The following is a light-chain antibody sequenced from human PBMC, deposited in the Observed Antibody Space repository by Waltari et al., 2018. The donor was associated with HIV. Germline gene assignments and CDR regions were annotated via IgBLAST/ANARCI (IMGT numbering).Light chain of an antibody. CDR1: ALSMQY. V-gene: IGLV3-25*03. Sequence: SYELTQPPSLSVSPGQTARITCSGAALSMQYGYWYQQKPGQAPVLVIYKDRERSSGIPERFSGSSSGTTLTLTISGAQAEDEAAYFCQSTDRSGSYIIFGGGTKLTVL. J-gene: IGLJ2*01. CDR2: KDR. CDR3: QSTDRSGSYII.